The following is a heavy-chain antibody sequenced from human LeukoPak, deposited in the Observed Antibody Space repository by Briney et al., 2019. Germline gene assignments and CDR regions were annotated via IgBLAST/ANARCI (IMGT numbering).Heavy chain of an antibody. Sequence: GGSLRLSCAASGFTFSSYSMNWVRQAPGKGLEWVSSISSTSSYIYYADSVKGRFTISRDNAKNSLYLQMNSLRAEDTALYYCAKAPDYYGMDVWGQGTTVTVSS. CDR3: AKAPDYYGMDV. V-gene: IGHV3-21*04. CDR1: GFTFSSYS. J-gene: IGHJ6*02. CDR2: ISSTSSYI.